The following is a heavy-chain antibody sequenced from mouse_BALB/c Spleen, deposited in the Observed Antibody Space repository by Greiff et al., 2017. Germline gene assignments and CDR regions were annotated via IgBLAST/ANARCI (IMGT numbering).Heavy chain of an antibody. Sequence: DVQLVESGGGLVQPGGSRKLSCAASGFTFSSFGMHWVRQAPEKGLEWVAYISSGSSTIYYADTVKGRFTISRDNPKNTLFLQMTSLRSEDTAMYYCARGEAYYAMDYWGQGTSVTVSS. CDR2: ISSGSSTI. V-gene: IGHV5-17*02. J-gene: IGHJ4*01. CDR3: ARGEAYYAMDY. CDR1: GFTFSSFG.